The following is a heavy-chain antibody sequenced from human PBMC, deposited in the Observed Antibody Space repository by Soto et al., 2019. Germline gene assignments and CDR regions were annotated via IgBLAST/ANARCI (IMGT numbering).Heavy chain of an antibody. CDR1: GFTFSSYS. D-gene: IGHD3-3*01. CDR3: ARERRHVLRFLEWAHYGMDV. J-gene: IGHJ6*02. CDR2: ISSSSSYI. V-gene: IGHV3-21*01. Sequence: GGSLRLSCAASGFTFSSYSMNWVRQAPGKGLEWVSSISSSSSYIYYADSVKGRFTISRDNAKNSLYLQMNSLRAEDTAVYYCARERRHVLRFLEWAHYGMDVWGQGTTVTVSS.